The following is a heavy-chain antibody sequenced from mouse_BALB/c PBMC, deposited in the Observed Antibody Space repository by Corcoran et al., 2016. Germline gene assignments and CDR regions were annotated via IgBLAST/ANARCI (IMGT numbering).Heavy chain of an antibody. CDR3: ARDYYYGSPNYAMDY. CDR1: GFSLSTSGMG. V-gene: IGHV8-12*01. D-gene: IGHD1-1*01. J-gene: IGHJ4*01. CDR2: IYWDDDK. Sequence: QVTLKESGPGILQPSQTLSLTCSFSGFSLSTSGMGVSWIRQPSGKGLEWLAHIYWDDDKRYNPSLKSRLTISKDTSRNQVFLKITSVDTADTATYYCARDYYYGSPNYAMDYWGQGTSVTVSS.